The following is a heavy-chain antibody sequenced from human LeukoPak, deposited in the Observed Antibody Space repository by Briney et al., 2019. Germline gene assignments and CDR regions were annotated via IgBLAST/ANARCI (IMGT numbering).Heavy chain of an antibody. CDR3: ARIHCGGDRRSDY. V-gene: IGHV3-21*01. CDR1: GFTFSSYS. CDR2: ISSSSSYI. Sequence: TGGSLRLSSAASGFTFSSYSMNWVRQAPGKGLEWVSSISSSSSYIYYADSVKGRFTISRDNAKNSLYLQMNSLRAEDTAVYYCARIHCGGDRRSDYWGQGTLVTVSS. D-gene: IGHD2-21*02. J-gene: IGHJ4*02.